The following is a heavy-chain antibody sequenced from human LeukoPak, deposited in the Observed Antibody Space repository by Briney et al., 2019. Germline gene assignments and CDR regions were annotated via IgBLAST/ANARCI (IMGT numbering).Heavy chain of an antibody. CDR3: AKAYGYSNRGIDY. CDR2: ISAGGGST. V-gene: IGHV3-23*01. D-gene: IGHD6-13*01. Sequence: GGSLRLSCAPSGVTFGSDAMSWVRQAPGKGLEWVSGISAGGGSTYYADSVKGRFTISRDDSKNTLYLQMNSLRVDDTAVYYCAKAYGYSNRGIDYWGQGTLVTVSS. CDR1: GVTFGSDA. J-gene: IGHJ4*02.